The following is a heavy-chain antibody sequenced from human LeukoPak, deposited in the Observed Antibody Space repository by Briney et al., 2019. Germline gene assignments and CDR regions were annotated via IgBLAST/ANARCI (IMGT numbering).Heavy chain of an antibody. D-gene: IGHD3-22*01. CDR1: GGSISSSSYY. CDR2: IYYSGST. V-gene: IGHV4-39*01. Sequence: NPSETLSLTCTVSGGSISSSSYYWGWIRQPPGKGLEWIGSIYYSGSTYYNPSLKSRVTISVDTSKNQFSLKLSSVTAADTAVYYCARPDSSGYFPFGYWGQGTLVTVSS. J-gene: IGHJ4*02. CDR3: ARPDSSGYFPFGY.